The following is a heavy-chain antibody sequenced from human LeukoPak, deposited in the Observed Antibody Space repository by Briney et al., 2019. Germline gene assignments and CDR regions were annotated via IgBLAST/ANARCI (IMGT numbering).Heavy chain of an antibody. D-gene: IGHD3-22*01. CDR2: ISAYNGNT. V-gene: IGHV1-18*01. Sequence: ASVKVSCKASGYTFTSYGISWVRQAPGQGLEWMGWISAYNGNTNYAQKLQGRVTMTRDTSTSTVYMELSSLRSEDTAVYYCASTYDSSGYLDYWGQGTLVTVSS. CDR1: GYTFTSYG. J-gene: IGHJ4*02. CDR3: ASTYDSSGYLDY.